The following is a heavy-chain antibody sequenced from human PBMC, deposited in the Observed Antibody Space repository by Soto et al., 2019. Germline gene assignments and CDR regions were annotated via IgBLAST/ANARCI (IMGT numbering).Heavy chain of an antibody. J-gene: IGHJ6*03. Sequence: QVQLQESGPGLVKPSETLSLTCTVSGGSISSYYWCWIRQPPGKGLEWIGYIYYSGSTNYNPSLKSRVTISVDTSKNQFSLELSSVTAADTAVYYCARGHYYGSENYYYYMDVWGKGTTVTVSS. CDR3: ARGHYYGSENYYYYMDV. D-gene: IGHD3-10*01. CDR2: IYYSGST. CDR1: GGSISSYY. V-gene: IGHV4-59*01.